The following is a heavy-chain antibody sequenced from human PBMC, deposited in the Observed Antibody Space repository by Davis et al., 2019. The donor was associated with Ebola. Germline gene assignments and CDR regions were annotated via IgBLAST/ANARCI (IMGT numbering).Heavy chain of an antibody. V-gene: IGHV3-21*01. CDR1: GFTFSSYA. Sequence: GESLKISCAASGFTFSSYAMHWVRQAPGKGLEWVSSISSSSSYIYYADSVKGRFTISRDNAKNSLYLQMNSLRAEDTAVYYCTRRSNCTNSCWGQGTLVTVSS. CDR3: TRRSNCTNSC. J-gene: IGHJ4*02. CDR2: ISSSSSYI. D-gene: IGHD2-8*01.